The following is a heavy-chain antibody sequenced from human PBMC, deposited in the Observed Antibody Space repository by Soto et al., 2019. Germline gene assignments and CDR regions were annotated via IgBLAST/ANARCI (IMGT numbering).Heavy chain of an antibody. CDR3: ARDPTIVGATSWFDP. J-gene: IGHJ5*02. CDR1: GFTFSTYS. V-gene: IGHV3-48*02. Sequence: EVQLVESGGGLVQPGGSLRLSCAASGFTFSTYSMNWVRQAPGKGLEWVSYISSSSSTIYYADSVKGRFTISRDNVKNSLHLQMNSLRDEDTAVYYCARDPTIVGATSWFDPWGQGTLVTVSS. D-gene: IGHD1-26*01. CDR2: ISSSSSTI.